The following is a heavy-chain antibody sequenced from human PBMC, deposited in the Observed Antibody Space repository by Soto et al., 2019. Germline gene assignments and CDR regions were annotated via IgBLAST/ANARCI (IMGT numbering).Heavy chain of an antibody. D-gene: IGHD1-1*01. CDR2: MNPNSGDT. CDR1: GYTFTSHD. CDR3: AILGGNWNDDYLDY. V-gene: IGHV1-8*01. J-gene: IGHJ4*02. Sequence: ASVKVSCKASGYTFTSHDINWVRQATGQGLEWMGWMNPNSGDTGYAQEFQGRVTMTRDTSITTAYMELSSLRSEDTAVYYCAILGGNWNDDYLDYCGQRTLVPVSS.